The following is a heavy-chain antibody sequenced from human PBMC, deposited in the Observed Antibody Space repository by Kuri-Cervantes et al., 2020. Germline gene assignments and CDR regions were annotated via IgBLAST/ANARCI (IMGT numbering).Heavy chain of an antibody. J-gene: IGHJ4*02. D-gene: IGHD2-8*02. CDR1: GYSISNGYY. CDR2: LYHNGRT. CDR3: ASVTGTGFPDY. V-gene: IGHV4-38-2*01. Sequence: SETLSPTCAVSGYSISNGYYWGWIRQPPGTGLEGIGTLYHNGRTYYNPSLRSRVTVSVDTSKNQFSMKLNSVTAADTAIYYCASVTGTGFPDYWGQGARVTVSS.